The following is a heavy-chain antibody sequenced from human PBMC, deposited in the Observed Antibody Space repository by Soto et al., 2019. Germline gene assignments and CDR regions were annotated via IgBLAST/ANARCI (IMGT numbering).Heavy chain of an antibody. J-gene: IGHJ5*02. Sequence: SETLSLTCTVSGGSMNSYYWTWIRQPAGKGLEWIGRVYSSGGTHYNPSLRSRITISLDTSNNQFSLRLLSVTDADTAVYYCARGQRFSDWFDPWGQGTLVTVSS. V-gene: IGHV4-4*07. CDR3: ARGQRFSDWFDP. D-gene: IGHD3-3*01. CDR1: GGSMNSYY. CDR2: VYSSGGT.